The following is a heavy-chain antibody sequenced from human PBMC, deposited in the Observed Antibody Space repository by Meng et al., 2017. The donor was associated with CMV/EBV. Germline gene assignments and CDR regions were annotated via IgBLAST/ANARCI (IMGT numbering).Heavy chain of an antibody. J-gene: IGHJ4*02. CDR2: ISAYNGNT. CDR3: ARDFFPYSSSWYFDY. CDR1: GYTFTSYG. Sequence: ASVKVSCKASGYTFTSYGISWVRQAPGQGLEWMGWISAYNGNTNYAQKLQGRVTMTTDTSTSTAYMELRSLRSDDTAVYYCARDFFPYSSSWYFDYWGQGTLVTVSS. V-gene: IGHV1-18*01. D-gene: IGHD6-13*01.